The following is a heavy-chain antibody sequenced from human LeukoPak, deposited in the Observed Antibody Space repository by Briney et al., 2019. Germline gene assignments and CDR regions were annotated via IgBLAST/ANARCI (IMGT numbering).Heavy chain of an antibody. J-gene: IGHJ4*02. CDR3: ARDSGRQWLGY. Sequence: SETPSLTCSVSGDSFRSVKDYWAWIRQPPGKGLEWIASGDYSGGTYYNPSLESRVTISADMSKNQISLKLNSVTAADTAVYYCARDSGRQWLGYWGQGTLVTVSS. D-gene: IGHD6-19*01. CDR1: GDSFRSVKDY. V-gene: IGHV4-39*07. CDR2: GDYSGGT.